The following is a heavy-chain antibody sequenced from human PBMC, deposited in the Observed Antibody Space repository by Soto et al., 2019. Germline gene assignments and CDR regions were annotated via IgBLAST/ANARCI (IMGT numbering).Heavy chain of an antibody. J-gene: IGHJ6*02. Sequence: QVQLQESGPGLVKPSQTLSLTCTVSGGSISSGDYYWSWIRQPPGKGLEWIGYIYYSGSTYYNPSLKSRVTLSVDTSKNQFSRKLSSVTAADTAVYYCARASFSGDYGDSRPYYYYGMDVWGQGTTVTVSS. CDR3: ARASFSGDYGDSRPYYYYGMDV. CDR1: GGSISSGDYY. D-gene: IGHD4-17*01. V-gene: IGHV4-30-4*01. CDR2: IYYSGST.